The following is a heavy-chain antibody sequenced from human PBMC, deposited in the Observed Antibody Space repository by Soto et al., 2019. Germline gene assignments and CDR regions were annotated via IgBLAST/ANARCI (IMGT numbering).Heavy chain of an antibody. CDR3: ASYCGGDCYARGKYYYYGMDV. Sequence: SVKVSCKASGGTFSSYAISWVRQAPGQGLEWMGGIIPIFGTANYAQKFQGRVTITADESTSTAYMELSSLRSEDTAVYYCASYCGGDCYARGKYYYYGMDVWGQGTTVTVSS. D-gene: IGHD2-21*02. CDR1: GGTFSSYA. CDR2: IIPIFGTA. V-gene: IGHV1-69*13. J-gene: IGHJ6*02.